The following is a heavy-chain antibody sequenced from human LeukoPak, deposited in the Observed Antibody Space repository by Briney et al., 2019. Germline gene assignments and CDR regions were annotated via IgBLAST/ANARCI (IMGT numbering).Heavy chain of an antibody. CDR3: ARRYGSGSSGTFDY. V-gene: IGHV4-61*01. J-gene: IGHJ4*02. Sequence: SETLSLTCAVSGGSISSGSYYWSWIRQPPGKGLEWIAYIYYSGSTNYNPSLKSRVTISVDTSKNQFSLKLSSVTAADTAVYYCARRYGSGSSGTFDYWGQGTLVTVSS. D-gene: IGHD3-10*01. CDR2: IYYSGST. CDR1: GGSISSGSYY.